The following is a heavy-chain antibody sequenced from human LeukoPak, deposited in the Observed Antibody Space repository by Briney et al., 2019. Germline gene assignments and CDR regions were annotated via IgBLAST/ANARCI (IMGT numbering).Heavy chain of an antibody. CDR2: IYYSGST. D-gene: IGHD6-13*01. CDR1: GGSISSSSYY. CDR3: ARVTSTWYLFKY. Sequence: SETLSLTCTVSGGSISSSSYYWGWIRQFPGKGLEWIGYIYYSGSTNYNPSLRSRATMSVDTSKNKFSLRLSSVTAADTAVYHCARVTSTWYLFKYWGQGTLVTVSS. J-gene: IGHJ4*02. V-gene: IGHV4-61*05.